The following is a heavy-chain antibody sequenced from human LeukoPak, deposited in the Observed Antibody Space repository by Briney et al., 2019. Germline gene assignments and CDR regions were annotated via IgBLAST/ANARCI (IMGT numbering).Heavy chain of an antibody. CDR1: GFTFSSYS. Sequence: GGSLRLSCAASGFTFSSYSMNWVRQAPGKGLEWVSSISSSSSYIYYADSVKGRFTISRDNAKNSLYLQMNSLRAEDTAVYYCARDHGVVVVAVASDIWGQGTMVTVSS. V-gene: IGHV3-21*01. J-gene: IGHJ3*02. CDR2: ISSSSSYI. CDR3: ARDHGVVVVAVASDI. D-gene: IGHD2-15*01.